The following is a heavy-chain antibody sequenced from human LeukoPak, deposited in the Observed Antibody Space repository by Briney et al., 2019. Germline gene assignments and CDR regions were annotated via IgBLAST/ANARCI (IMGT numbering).Heavy chain of an antibody. Sequence: PGGSLRLSCAASGFTFSNAWMSWVRQAPGKRLEWVGRIASKGDGGTTDYAAPVKGRFTISRDDSTDTLSLQMSSLKTEDTAVYYCTTGASIAAARDAFDFWGRGTMVTVSS. V-gene: IGHV3-15*04. CDR3: TTGASIAAARDAFDF. CDR1: GFTFSNAW. CDR2: IASKGDGGTT. J-gene: IGHJ3*01. D-gene: IGHD6-13*01.